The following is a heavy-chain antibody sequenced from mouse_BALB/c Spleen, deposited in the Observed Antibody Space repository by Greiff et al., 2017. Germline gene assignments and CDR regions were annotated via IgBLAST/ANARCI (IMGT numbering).Heavy chain of an antibody. D-gene: IGHD3-1*01. Sequence: VQLKESGPGLVKPSQSLSLTCTVTGYSITSDYAWNWIRQFPGNKLEWMGYISYSGSTSYNPSLKSRISITRDTSKNQFFLQLNSVTTEDTATYYCARQLGPYYYAMDYWGQGTSVTVSS. CDR3: ARQLGPYYYAMDY. CDR2: ISYSGST. V-gene: IGHV3-2*02. J-gene: IGHJ4*01. CDR1: GYSITSDYA.